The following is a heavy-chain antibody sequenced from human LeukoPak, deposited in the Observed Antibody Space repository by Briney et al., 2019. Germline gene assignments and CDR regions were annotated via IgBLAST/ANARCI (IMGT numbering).Heavy chain of an antibody. V-gene: IGHV3-23*01. CDR2: MSGSGDST. CDR3: AKPPLGRTGAFDI. CDR1: GFTFSSFG. D-gene: IGHD1-1*01. Sequence: GGSLRLSCAASGFTFSSFGMSWVRQAPGKGLEWVSAMSGSGDSTYYADSVKGRFTISRDSSKNTLYLQMNSLRAEDTAVYYCAKPPLGRTGAFDIWGQGTMVTVSS. J-gene: IGHJ3*02.